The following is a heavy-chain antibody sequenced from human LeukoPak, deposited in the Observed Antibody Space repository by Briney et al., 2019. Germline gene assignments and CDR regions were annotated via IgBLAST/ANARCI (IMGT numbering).Heavy chain of an antibody. CDR1: GGSFSGYY. V-gene: IGHV4-34*01. CDR2: INHSGST. J-gene: IGHJ4*02. CDR3: ARGRPHYDFWSGYFIILDY. D-gene: IGHD3-3*01. Sequence: PSETLSLTCAVYGGSFSGYYWSWIRQPPGKGLEWIGEINHSGSTNYNPSLKSRVTISVDTSKNQFSLKLSSVTAADTAVYYCARGRPHYDFWSGYFIILDYWGQGTLVTVSS.